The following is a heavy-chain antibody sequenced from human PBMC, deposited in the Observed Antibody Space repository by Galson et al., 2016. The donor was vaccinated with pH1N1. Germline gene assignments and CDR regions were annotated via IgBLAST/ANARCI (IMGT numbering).Heavy chain of an antibody. CDR2: IIPIFGTA. V-gene: IGHV1-69*13. D-gene: IGHD3-22*01. CDR3: AREDYYDTDLSDWYFDL. J-gene: IGHJ2*01. Sequence: SVKVSCKASGGTFSSYGINWVRQAPGQGLEWMGGIIPIFGTAKYAQNFQCRVTITADESTTTAYMELSSLRSEDTAVYYCAREDYYDTDLSDWYFDLWGRGTLLTVSS. CDR1: GGTFSSYG.